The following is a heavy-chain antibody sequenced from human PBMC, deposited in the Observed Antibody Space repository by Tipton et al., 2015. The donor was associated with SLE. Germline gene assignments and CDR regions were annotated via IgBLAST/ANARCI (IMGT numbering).Heavy chain of an antibody. CDR1: GGPFSGYY. J-gene: IGHJ4*02. D-gene: IGHD4/OR15-4a*01. Sequence: TLSLTCAVYGGPFSGYYWSWIRQSPGKGLEWIGEIKHSGSTNYNPSLKSRVTISVDTSSNQFSLRLTSLTAADAAIYYCVRHRGASYFVYWGQGTLVTVSS. CDR2: IKHSGST. V-gene: IGHV4-34*01. CDR3: VRHRGASYFVY.